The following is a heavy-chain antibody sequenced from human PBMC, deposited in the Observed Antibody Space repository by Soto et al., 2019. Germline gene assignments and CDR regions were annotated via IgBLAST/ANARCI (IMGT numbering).Heavy chain of an antibody. CDR1: GFTFGSYW. J-gene: IGHJ4*01. D-gene: IGHD3-10*01. Sequence: EVQLEESGGGLVQPGGSLRLSCAASGFTFGSYWMSWVRQAPGKGPEWLATIKWDASEKKYVDSVKGRFTTSRDNAKNALYLQMDSLRAEDTAVYSCARDSGYGSRASVNHYLDYWGQGTLVTVSS. CDR3: ARDSGYGSRASVNHYLDY. CDR2: IKWDASEK. V-gene: IGHV3-7*01.